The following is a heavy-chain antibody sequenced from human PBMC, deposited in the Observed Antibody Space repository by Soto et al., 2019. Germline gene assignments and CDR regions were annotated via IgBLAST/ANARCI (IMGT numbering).Heavy chain of an antibody. CDR3: ARDNAAAAGSDAFDI. Sequence: QVQLQESGPGLVKPSQTLSLTCTVSGGSISSGGYYWSWIRQHPGKGLEWIGYIYYSGSTYYNPSLKSRVTIPVDTSKNQFSLKLSSVTAADTAVYYCARDNAAAAGSDAFDIWGQGTMVTVSS. CDR2: IYYSGST. V-gene: IGHV4-31*03. D-gene: IGHD6-13*01. CDR1: GGSISSGGYY. J-gene: IGHJ3*02.